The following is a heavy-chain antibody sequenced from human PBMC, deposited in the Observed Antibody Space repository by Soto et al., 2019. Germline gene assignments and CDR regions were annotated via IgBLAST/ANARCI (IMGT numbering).Heavy chain of an antibody. J-gene: IGHJ6*02. CDR1: GFTFSSYG. CDR2: ISYDGSNK. CDR3: AKPLRGVYSYGYLHYYGMDV. D-gene: IGHD5-18*01. V-gene: IGHV3-30*18. Sequence: GGSLRLSCAASGFTFSSYGMHWVRQAPGKGLEWVAVISYDGSNKYYADSVKGRFTISRDNSKNTLYLQMNSLRAEDTAVYYCAKPLRGVYSYGYLHYYGMDVWGQGTTVTVSS.